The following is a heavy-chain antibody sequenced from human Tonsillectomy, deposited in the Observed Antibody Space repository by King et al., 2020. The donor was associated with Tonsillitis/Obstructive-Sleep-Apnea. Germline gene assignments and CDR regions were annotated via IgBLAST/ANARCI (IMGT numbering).Heavy chain of an antibody. Sequence: QLQESGPGLVKPSETLSLTCTVSGGSISSSSYYWGWIRQPPGKGLEWIGSIYYSGSTYYNPSLKSRVTISVDTSKNQFSLKLSSVTAADTAVYYCAREKSVHDCSSTSCRFYYYYGMDVWGQGTTVTVSS. CDR3: AREKSVHDCSSTSCRFYYYYGMDV. J-gene: IGHJ6*02. D-gene: IGHD2-2*01. V-gene: IGHV4-39*01. CDR1: GGSISSSSYY. CDR2: IYYSGST.